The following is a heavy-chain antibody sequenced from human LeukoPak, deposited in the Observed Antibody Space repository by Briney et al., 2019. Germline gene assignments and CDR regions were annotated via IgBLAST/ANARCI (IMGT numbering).Heavy chain of an antibody. CDR2: INPNSGGT. Sequence: ASVKVSCKASGYTFTGYYMHWVRQAPGQGLEWMGWINPNSGGTNYAQKFQGWVTMTRDTSISTAYMELSRLRSDDTAVYYCGRGVGATGRNWFDPWGQGTLDTVSS. V-gene: IGHV1-2*04. D-gene: IGHD1-26*01. J-gene: IGHJ5*02. CDR1: GYTFTGYY. CDR3: GRGVGATGRNWFDP.